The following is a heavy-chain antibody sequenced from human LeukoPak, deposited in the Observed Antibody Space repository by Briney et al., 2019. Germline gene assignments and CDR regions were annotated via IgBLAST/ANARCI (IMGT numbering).Heavy chain of an antibody. CDR1: GGSFSGYY. J-gene: IGHJ4*02. V-gene: IGHV4-34*01. Sequence: PSETLSLTCAVYGGSFSGYYWSWIRQPPGKGLEWIGEINHSGSTNYNPPLKSRVTISVDTSKNQSSLKLSSVTAADTAVYYCARGLGYCSGGSCYPHFFGYWGQGTLVTVSS. CDR3: ARGLGYCSGGSCYPHFFGY. CDR2: INHSGST. D-gene: IGHD2-15*01.